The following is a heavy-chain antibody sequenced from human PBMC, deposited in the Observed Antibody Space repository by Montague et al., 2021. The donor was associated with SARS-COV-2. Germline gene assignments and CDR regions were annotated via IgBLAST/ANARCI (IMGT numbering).Heavy chain of an antibody. J-gene: IGHJ5*02. Sequence: SETRSLTCTVSGGSTNNFYRSWIRQPPGKGLEWIGYIYYSGGTDYNPSLKSRVTISIDTSKNQFSLNLTSVTAADTGVYYCARTSLASASCRFDPWGQGTLVTVSS. CDR1: GGSTNNFY. CDR2: IYYSGGT. V-gene: IGHV4-59*01. D-gene: IGHD3-16*02. CDR3: ARTSLASASCRFDP.